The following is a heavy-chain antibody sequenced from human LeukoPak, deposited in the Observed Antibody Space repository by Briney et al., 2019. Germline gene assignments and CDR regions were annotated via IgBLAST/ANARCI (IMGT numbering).Heavy chain of an antibody. V-gene: IGHV3-7*01. Sequence: GGSLRLSCAASGFTFSRYWMSWVRQAPGRGVEGVGNIKQDGSEIYYVDSVKGRLTISRDNAKNSLFLQMNSLRAEDTAVYYCTRDFQGRYYYHMDVWGKGTTVTVS. CDR1: GFTFSRYW. CDR2: IKQDGSEI. J-gene: IGHJ6*03. CDR3: TRDFQGRYYYHMDV. D-gene: IGHD3-10*01.